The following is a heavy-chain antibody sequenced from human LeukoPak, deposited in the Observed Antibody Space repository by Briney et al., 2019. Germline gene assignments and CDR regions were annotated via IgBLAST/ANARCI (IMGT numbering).Heavy chain of an antibody. D-gene: IGHD4-17*01. CDR1: GGSISSSSYY. CDR2: IYYSGST. V-gene: IGHV4-39*07. J-gene: IGHJ4*02. Sequence: SETLPLTCTVSGGSISSSSYYWGWIRQPPGKGLEWIGSIYYSGSTYYNPSLKSRVTISVDTSKNQFSLKLSSVTAADTAVYYCARASNYGDNLDYWGQGTLVTVSS. CDR3: ARASNYGDNLDY.